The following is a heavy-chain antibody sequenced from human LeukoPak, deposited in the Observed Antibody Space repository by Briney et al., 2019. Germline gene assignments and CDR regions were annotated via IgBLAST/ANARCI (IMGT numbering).Heavy chain of an antibody. CDR1: GFTFSNRW. CDR3: LQLRWFDP. D-gene: IGHD5-18*01. J-gene: IGHJ5*02. V-gene: IGHV3-15*01. Sequence: GGSLRLSCAASGFTFSNRWMSWVRQAPGKGLEWVGRIKSDSNGGTADYAAPVKGRFTISRDDSKNTLYLQMNSLKTEDTAVYYCLQLRWFDPWGQGTLVTVSS. CDR2: IKSDSNGGTA.